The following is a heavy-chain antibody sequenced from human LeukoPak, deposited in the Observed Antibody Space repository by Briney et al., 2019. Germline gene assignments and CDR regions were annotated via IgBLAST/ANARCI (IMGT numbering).Heavy chain of an antibody. J-gene: IGHJ3*02. CDR1: GFTFSSYW. CDR2: IKQDGSEK. Sequence: GGSLRLSCAASGFTFSSYWMSWVRQAPGKGLEWVANIKQDGSEKYYVDSVKGRFTISRDNAKNSLYLQMNSLRAEDTAVYYCASCSSWYHDDVAFDIWGKGKMVTVSS. V-gene: IGHV3-7*01. D-gene: IGHD6-13*01. CDR3: ASCSSWYHDDVAFDI.